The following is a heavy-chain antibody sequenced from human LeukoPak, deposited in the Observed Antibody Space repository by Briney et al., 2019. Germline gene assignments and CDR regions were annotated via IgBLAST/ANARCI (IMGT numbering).Heavy chain of an antibody. CDR2: ISASGSSA. CDR1: GFTFSSYA. D-gene: IGHD2-15*01. Sequence: PGGYLRLSCAASGFTFSSYAMTWVRQAPGKGLEWVSLISASGSSAYYTDSVKGRFTISRDNSENTLYLQMNSLTAEDTAVYYCAKRYCSGSSCTLFDYWGQGTLVTVSP. CDR3: AKRYCSGSSCTLFDY. V-gene: IGHV3-23*01. J-gene: IGHJ4*02.